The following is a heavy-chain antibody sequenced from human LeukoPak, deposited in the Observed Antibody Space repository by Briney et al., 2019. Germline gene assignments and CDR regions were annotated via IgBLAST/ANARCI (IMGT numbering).Heavy chain of an antibody. V-gene: IGHV3-7*01. D-gene: IGHD2-21*01. Sequence: GGSLRLSCAASGFTFSNYWMSWVRQAPGKGLEWVANINQDGPEKYYVASVKGRFTISRDNSKNTLYLQMNSLRAEDTAVYYCANTGSSGEWGQGTLVTVSS. J-gene: IGHJ4*02. CDR1: GFTFSNYW. CDR3: ANTGSSGE. CDR2: INQDGPEK.